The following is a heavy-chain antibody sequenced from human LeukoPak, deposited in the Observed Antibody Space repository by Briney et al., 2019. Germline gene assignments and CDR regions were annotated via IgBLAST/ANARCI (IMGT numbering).Heavy chain of an antibody. V-gene: IGHV3-30*04. J-gene: IGHJ4*02. CDR1: GFTFCSYA. D-gene: IGHD3-22*01. CDR3: ARSSDEYYFDY. Sequence: GGCLRLSCAASGFTFCSYALHWGRQDPGKGLEWLAVISYDGSNKYYADSVKGRFTISRDNSKNTPYLQMNSLRAEDTAVYYCARSSDEYYFDYWGQGTLVTVSS. CDR2: ISYDGSNK.